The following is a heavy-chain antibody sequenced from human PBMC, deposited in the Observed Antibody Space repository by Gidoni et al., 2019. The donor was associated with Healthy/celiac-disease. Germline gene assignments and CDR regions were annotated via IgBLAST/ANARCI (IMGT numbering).Heavy chain of an antibody. D-gene: IGHD3-10*01. V-gene: IGHV1-69*01. J-gene: IGHJ4*02. CDR3: ASASSYGSWSAFDY. CDR2: IIPRFGTA. CDR1: GGTFSSYA. Sequence: QVQLVQSGAAVKKPGSSGTVSCRASGGTFSSYASSWVRQAPGQGLEWMGGIIPRFGTANYAQKFQGSVTITADASTSTAYMELTSLRSEATAVYYCASASSYGSWSAFDYWGQGTLVTVSS.